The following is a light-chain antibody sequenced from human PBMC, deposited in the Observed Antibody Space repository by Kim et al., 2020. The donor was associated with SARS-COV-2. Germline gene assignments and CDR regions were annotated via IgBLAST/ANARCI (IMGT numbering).Light chain of an antibody. CDR3: QQLDTYPRVT. V-gene: IGKV1-9*01. CDR2: AAS. CDR1: HGISSY. Sequence: SVGDRVTIPCRASHGISSYLAWYQQKPGKAPKLLIYAASTLQNGVPSRFSGSGSGTEFTLTISGLQPEDFATYYCQQLDTYPRVTFGLGTRLEIK. J-gene: IGKJ5*01.